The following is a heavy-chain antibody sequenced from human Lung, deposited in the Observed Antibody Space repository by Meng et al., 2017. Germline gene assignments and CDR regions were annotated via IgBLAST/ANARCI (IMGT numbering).Heavy chain of an antibody. V-gene: IGHV3-7*03. CDR3: AKVDYGDSEYYFDY. Sequence: GESLKISCAASGFTFSSYWMSWVRQAPGKGLEWVANIKQDGSEKYYVDSVKGRFTISRDNSKKTLYLQMNSLRAEDTAVYYCAKVDYGDSEYYFDYWGQGTLVTVSS. CDR1: GFTFSSYW. CDR2: IKQDGSEK. J-gene: IGHJ4*02. D-gene: IGHD4-17*01.